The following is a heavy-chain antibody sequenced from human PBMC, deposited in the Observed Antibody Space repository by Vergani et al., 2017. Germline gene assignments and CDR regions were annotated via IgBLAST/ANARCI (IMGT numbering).Heavy chain of an antibody. D-gene: IGHD6-13*01. V-gene: IGHV4-61*02. CDR2: IYTSGST. Sequence: QVRLQESGPGLVKPSQTLSLTCTVSGRSISSGSYYWSWIRQPAGKGLEWIGRIYTSGSTNYNPSLKSRVTISVDTSKNQFSLKLSSVTTADTAVYYCARGVAAAGTHFDYWGQGTLVTVSS. CDR1: GRSISSGSYY. CDR3: ARGVAAAGTHFDY. J-gene: IGHJ4*02.